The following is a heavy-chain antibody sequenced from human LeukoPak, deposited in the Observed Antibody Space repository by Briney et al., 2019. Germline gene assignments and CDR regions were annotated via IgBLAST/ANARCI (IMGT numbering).Heavy chain of an antibody. D-gene: IGHD1-26*01. CDR1: GHTSTTYA. V-gene: IGHV1-3*01. J-gene: IGHJ4*02. Sequence: ASVKVSCKASGHTSTTYAIHWVRQAPGQRLEWMGWINAGNGNTKYSQKFQGRVTITRDTSASTAYMELSSLRSEDTAVYYCVRDMRSGSYDYWGQGTLVTVSS. CDR3: VRDMRSGSYDY. CDR2: INAGNGNT.